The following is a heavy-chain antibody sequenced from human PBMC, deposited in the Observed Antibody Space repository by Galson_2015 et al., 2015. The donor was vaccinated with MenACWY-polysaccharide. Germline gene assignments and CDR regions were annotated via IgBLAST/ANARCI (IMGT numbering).Heavy chain of an antibody. D-gene: IGHD6-19*01. J-gene: IGHJ4*02. CDR2: ISAGNSRT. CDR1: GYIFTNYA. Sequence: SVKVSCKASGYIFTNYAMHWVRQAPGQSFEWMGWISAGNSRTEYSQKFQGRVTITRDTSASTAYMEVNSLRSEDTAVYYCARDSENLDYWGQGTLVTVSS. CDR3: ARDSENLDY. V-gene: IGHV1-3*01.